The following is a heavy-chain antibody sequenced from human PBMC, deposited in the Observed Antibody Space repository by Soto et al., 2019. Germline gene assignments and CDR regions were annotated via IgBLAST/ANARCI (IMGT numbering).Heavy chain of an antibody. CDR1: GGSISSGGYY. J-gene: IGHJ4*02. CDR3: ARAPETPPIVRVVVPYFFDS. D-gene: IGHD3-16*02. V-gene: IGHV4-31*03. Sequence: SETLSLTCTVSGGSISSGGYYWSWIRQHPGKGLEWIGYIYYSGSIYYNPSLKSRVTISADTSKNQFSLNVSSVTAADTAVYYCARAPETPPIVRVVVPYFFDSWGQGTLVTVSS. CDR2: IYYSGSI.